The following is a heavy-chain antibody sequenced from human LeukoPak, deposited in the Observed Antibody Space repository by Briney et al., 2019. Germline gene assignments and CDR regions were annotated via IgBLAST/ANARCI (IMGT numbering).Heavy chain of an antibody. CDR3: AGDGGDILTGYHDY. CDR1: GFTFSSYG. J-gene: IGHJ4*02. V-gene: IGHV3-33*01. CDR2: IWYDGNNE. D-gene: IGHD3-9*01. Sequence: PGGSLRLSCAASGFTFSSYGMHWVRQAPGKGLEWVAVIWYDGNNEYYADSVKGRFTISRDNSKNTLYLQMNSLRAEDTAVYYCAGDGGDILTGYHDYWGQGTLVTVSS.